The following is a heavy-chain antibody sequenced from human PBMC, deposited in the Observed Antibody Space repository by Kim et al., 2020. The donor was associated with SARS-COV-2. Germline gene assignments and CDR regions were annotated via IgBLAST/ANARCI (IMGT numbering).Heavy chain of an antibody. CDR3: ARGVHGY. J-gene: IGHJ4*02. Sequence: SGSTNYNPALRSRATISVDTSKNQFSLKLTSVTAADTTVYYCARGVHGYWGQGTLVTVSS. V-gene: IGHV4-34*01. CDR2: SGST.